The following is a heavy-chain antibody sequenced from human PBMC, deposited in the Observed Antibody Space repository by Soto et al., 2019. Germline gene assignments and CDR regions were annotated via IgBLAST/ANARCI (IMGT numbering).Heavy chain of an antibody. D-gene: IGHD3-22*01. J-gene: IGHJ4*02. CDR3: ARDRVGGYYYDYFDY. Sequence: GSLRLSCAASGITLSNYVSWVRQAPGKGLEWVSVIYSGGSTYYADSVKGRFTISRDNSKNTLYLQMNSLRAEDTAVYYCARDRVGGYYYDYFDYWGQGTLVTVSS. CDR2: IYSGGST. CDR1: GITLSNY. V-gene: IGHV3-66*01.